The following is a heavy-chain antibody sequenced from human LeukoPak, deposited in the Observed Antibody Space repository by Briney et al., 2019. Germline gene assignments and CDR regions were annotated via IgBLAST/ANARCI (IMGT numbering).Heavy chain of an antibody. J-gene: IGHJ5*02. V-gene: IGHV3-11*06. CDR1: GLTFRDYY. CDR3: ARDARTMVRGMALVRNWFDP. Sequence: PGGSLRLSCAASGLTFRDYYMSWIRQAPGKGLVWVSYISSSSSYTNYADSVKGRFTISRDNAKNSLYLQMNSLRAEDTAVYYCARDARTMVRGMALVRNWFDPWGQGTLVTVSS. CDR2: ISSSSSYT. D-gene: IGHD3-10*01.